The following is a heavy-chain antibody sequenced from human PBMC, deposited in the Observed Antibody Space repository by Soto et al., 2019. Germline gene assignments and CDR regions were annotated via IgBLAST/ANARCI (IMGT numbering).Heavy chain of an antibody. V-gene: IGHV3-74*01. CDR1: GFTFSSYW. CDR3: TRDQATVGTWFDP. D-gene: IGHD3-16*01. Sequence: PGGSLRLSCAASGFTFSSYWMHWVRQAPGKRLVWVSRINSDGSTTSYADSVQGRFTISRDNAKNTLDLQMNSLRAKDTAVYYCTRDQATVGTWFDPWGQGTLVTVSS. J-gene: IGHJ5*02. CDR2: INSDGSTT.